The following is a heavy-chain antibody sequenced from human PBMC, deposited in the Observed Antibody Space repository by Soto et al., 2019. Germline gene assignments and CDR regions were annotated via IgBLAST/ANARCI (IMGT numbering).Heavy chain of an antibody. CDR1: GYTFTSYH. Sequence: QVQLVQSGAEVKKPGASVKVSCKASGYTFTSYHITWVRQAPGQGLEWMGWISAYNGNTNYAQKLQGRVTMTTDPPTSTAYKELTRLRSDATAVYYCARDSPPPREWGQGTLVTVSS. CDR2: ISAYNGNT. J-gene: IGHJ4*02. CDR3: ARDSPPPRE. D-gene: IGHD1-26*01. V-gene: IGHV1-18*01.